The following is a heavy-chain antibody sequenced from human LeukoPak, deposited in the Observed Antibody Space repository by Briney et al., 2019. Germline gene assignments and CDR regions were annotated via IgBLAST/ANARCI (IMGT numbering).Heavy chain of an antibody. CDR1: GFTFSSSS. CDR2: ISSSSSYI. V-gene: IGHV3-21*01. Sequence: GGSLRLSCAAPGFTFSSSSMNWVRQAPGKGLEWVSSISSSSSYIYYADSVKGRFTISRDNAKNSLYLQMNSLGAEDTAGYYCGRNRGYSSSWGEFDYWGQGTLVTVSS. J-gene: IGHJ4*02. D-gene: IGHD6-13*01. CDR3: GRNRGYSSSWGEFDY.